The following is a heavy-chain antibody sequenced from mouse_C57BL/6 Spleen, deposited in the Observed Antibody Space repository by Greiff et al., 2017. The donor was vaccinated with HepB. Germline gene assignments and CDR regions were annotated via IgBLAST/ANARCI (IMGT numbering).Heavy chain of an antibody. J-gene: IGHJ4*01. CDR1: GFTFSSYG. CDR3: ARLRLGLAYAMDY. Sequence: EVKLVESGGDLVKPGGSLKLSCAASGFTFSSYGMSWVRQTPDKRLEWVATISSGGSYTYYPDSVKGRFTISRDNAKNTLYLQMSSLKSEDTAMYYCARLRLGLAYAMDYWGQGTSVTVSS. D-gene: IGHD4-1*01. CDR2: ISSGGSYT. V-gene: IGHV5-6*02.